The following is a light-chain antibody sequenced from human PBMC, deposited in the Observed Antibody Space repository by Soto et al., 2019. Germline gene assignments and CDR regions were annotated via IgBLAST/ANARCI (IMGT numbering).Light chain of an antibody. Sequence: DIQMTQSPSTLSASVGDRVTITCRASQSISSWLAWYQQKPGKAPKLLIYKASSLESGVPSRFSGSGTGTEFTLTISSLQPDDFATYYRQQYNSFPTSGQGTKVEIK. CDR1: QSISSW. V-gene: IGKV1-5*03. CDR3: QQYNSFPT. CDR2: KAS. J-gene: IGKJ1*01.